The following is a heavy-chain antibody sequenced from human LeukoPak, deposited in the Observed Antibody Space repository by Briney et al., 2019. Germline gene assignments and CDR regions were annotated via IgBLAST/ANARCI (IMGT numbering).Heavy chain of an antibody. Sequence: ASVKVSCKASGYTFTDYFIHWVRQAPGQGLEWMGWIGPKSGDTSYSQKFQGRVTVTRDTSISTVYMELSRLRSDDTAVYYCGINRPGKALDIWGQGTMVTVPS. CDR2: IGPKSGDT. CDR1: GYTFTDYF. V-gene: IGHV1-2*02. D-gene: IGHD3-10*01. CDR3: GINRPGKALDI. J-gene: IGHJ3*02.